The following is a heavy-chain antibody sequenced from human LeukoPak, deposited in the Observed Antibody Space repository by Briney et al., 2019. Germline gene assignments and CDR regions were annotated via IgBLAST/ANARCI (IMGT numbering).Heavy chain of an antibody. Sequence: PSQTLSLTCTVSGGSISSGDYYWSWIRQPPWKGLEWIGYIYYSGSTYYNPSLKSRVTISVDTTKNQFSLKLSSVTAADTAVYYCARDLEGYSGYDMVYYYGMDVWGKGTTVTVSS. J-gene: IGHJ6*04. V-gene: IGHV4-30-4*01. CDR1: GGSISSGDYY. CDR3: ARDLEGYSGYDMVYYYGMDV. CDR2: IYYSGST. D-gene: IGHD5-12*01.